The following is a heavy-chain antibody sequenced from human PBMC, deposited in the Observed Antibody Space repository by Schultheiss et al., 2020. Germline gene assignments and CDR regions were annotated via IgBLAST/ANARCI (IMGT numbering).Heavy chain of an antibody. CDR1: GYTFTGYY. Sequence: ASVKVSCKASGYTFTGYYMHWVRQAPGQGLEWMGWINPNSGGTNYAQKFQGWVTMTRDTSISTAYMELSRLRSDDTAVYYCARGRRLELLSSYYYYMDVWGKGTTVTVSS. J-gene: IGHJ6*03. D-gene: IGHD1-7*01. CDR3: ARGRRLELLSSYYYYMDV. CDR2: INPNSGGT. V-gene: IGHV1-2*04.